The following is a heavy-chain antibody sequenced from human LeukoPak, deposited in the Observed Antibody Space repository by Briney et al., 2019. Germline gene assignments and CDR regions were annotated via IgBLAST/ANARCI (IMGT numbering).Heavy chain of an antibody. Sequence: GESLKISCKGSGYSFTSYWIGWVRQMPGKGLERMGIIYPGDSDTRYSPSFQGQVTISADKSISTAYLQWSSLKASDTAMYYCARLVDTAMVTFNWFDPWGQGTLVTVSS. CDR2: IYPGDSDT. CDR1: GYSFTSYW. D-gene: IGHD5-18*01. CDR3: ARLVDTAMVTFNWFDP. V-gene: IGHV5-51*01. J-gene: IGHJ5*02.